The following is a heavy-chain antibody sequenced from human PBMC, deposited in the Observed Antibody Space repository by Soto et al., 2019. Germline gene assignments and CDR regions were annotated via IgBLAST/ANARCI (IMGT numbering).Heavy chain of an antibody. Sequence: SETLSLTCTVSGGSISSFYWSWIRQPPGKGLEWIGNVYNSGSTNYKPSLKSRATISVDTSKNQFSLKLSSVTAADTAVYYCAREPTYCSSSSCYYRFEFWGKGSRVTVSS. CDR3: AREPTYCSSSSCYYRFEF. V-gene: IGHV4-59*01. CDR2: VYNSGST. J-gene: IGHJ4*02. D-gene: IGHD2-2*01. CDR1: GGSISSFY.